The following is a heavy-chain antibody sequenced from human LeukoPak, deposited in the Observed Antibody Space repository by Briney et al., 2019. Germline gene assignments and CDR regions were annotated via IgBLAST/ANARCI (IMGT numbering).Heavy chain of an antibody. J-gene: IGHJ4*02. CDR3: ARGSSLRYFDWFFDY. V-gene: IGHV1-46*01. CDR2: INPSGGST. Sequence: CXASXYTFTSYYMHWVRQAPGQGLEWMGIINPSGGSTIYAQKFQGRVTMTRDTSTSTVYMELRSQRSEDTAVYYCARGSSLRYFDWFFDYWGQGTLVTVSS. CDR1: XYTFTSYY. D-gene: IGHD3-9*01.